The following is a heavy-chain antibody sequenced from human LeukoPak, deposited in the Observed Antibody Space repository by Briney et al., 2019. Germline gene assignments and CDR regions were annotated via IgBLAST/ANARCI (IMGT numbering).Heavy chain of an antibody. D-gene: IGHD3-22*01. CDR2: IYTSGST. CDR3: ARKRNDYYDSSGYHDY. Sequence: TSETLSLTCTVSGGSISSYYWSWIRQPAGKGLEWIGRIYTSGSTNYNPSLKSRVTMSVDTSKNQFSLKLSSVTAADTAVYYCARKRNDYYDSSGYHDYWGQGTLVTVSS. J-gene: IGHJ4*02. CDR1: GGSISSYY. V-gene: IGHV4-4*07.